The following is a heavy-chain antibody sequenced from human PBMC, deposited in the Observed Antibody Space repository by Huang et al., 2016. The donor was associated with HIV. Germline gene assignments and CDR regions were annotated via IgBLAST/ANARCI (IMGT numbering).Heavy chain of an antibody. CDR3: AYTNYYDSSGSPFGF. Sequence: QITLKESGPTLVKPTQTLTLTCSFSGFSLTASGVGVAWIRQPPGQALEWLALIYLNDDQTYSSSLRSRLTSTQASYNNQAVLTVANMDPVDTATYFCAYTNYYDSSGSPFGFWGPGTLVTVSS. CDR1: GFSLTASGVG. D-gene: IGHD3-22*01. V-gene: IGHV2-5*01. CDR2: IYLNDDQ. J-gene: IGHJ4*02.